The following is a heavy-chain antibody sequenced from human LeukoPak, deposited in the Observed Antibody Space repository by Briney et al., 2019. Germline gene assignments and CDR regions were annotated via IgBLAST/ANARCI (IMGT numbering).Heavy chain of an antibody. Sequence: GGSLRLSCAASGFTFSTYNMSWVRQAPGKGLEWVSYISSISSIIYYADSVKGRFTISRDNARNSLYLQMNSLRAEDTAVYYCTRSRPGTEAGQPNFDYWGQGTLVTVSS. D-gene: IGHD6-13*01. CDR2: ISSISSII. V-gene: IGHV3-48*01. J-gene: IGHJ4*02. CDR1: GFTFSTYN. CDR3: TRSRPGTEAGQPNFDY.